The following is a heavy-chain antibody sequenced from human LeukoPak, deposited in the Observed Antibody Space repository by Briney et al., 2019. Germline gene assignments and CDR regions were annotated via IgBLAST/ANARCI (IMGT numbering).Heavy chain of an antibody. CDR2: IYNRGYT. V-gene: IGHV4-39*07. CDR1: DGSISSSTYS. Sequence: PSETLSLACSVSDGSISSSTYSWAWIRQAPGRGLEWIGHIYNRGYTFYNPSLKSRVTISIDTSKSHFSLKLSSVTAADTAVYYCAREWDSSSFDPRASGDSWGQGTLVIVSS. J-gene: IGHJ4*02. D-gene: IGHD3-22*01. CDR3: AREWDSSSFDPRASGDS.